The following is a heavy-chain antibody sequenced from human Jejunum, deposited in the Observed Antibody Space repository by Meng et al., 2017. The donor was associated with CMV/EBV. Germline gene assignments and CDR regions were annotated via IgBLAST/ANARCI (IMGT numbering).Heavy chain of an antibody. CDR2: INNDGSIT. V-gene: IGHV3-74*01. CDR3: ARVTTQPPDY. J-gene: IGHJ4*02. CDR1: GFTFSSYW. Sequence: LSCEACGFTFSSYWMHWVRQAPGKGLVWVSRINNDGSITSYADSVKGRFTISRDNAKNTLYLQMNSLRAEDTAVYYCARVTTQPPDYWGQGTLVTVSS. D-gene: IGHD1-1*01.